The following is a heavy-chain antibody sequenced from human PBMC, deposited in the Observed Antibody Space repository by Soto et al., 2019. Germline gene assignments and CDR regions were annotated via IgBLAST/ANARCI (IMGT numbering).Heavy chain of an antibody. D-gene: IGHD3-22*01. V-gene: IGHV1-2*04. CDR3: TRDYYDGSASYGFDL. CDR2: INPHSSGA. Sequence: QVHLVQSGAEVKKPGASVKVSCKASGYTFTDYYIHWVRQAPGQGLEWMGWINPHSSGANIAQKFEGWVTLIRDTSVRTVYMEMGWLKSNDTAVYYCTRDYYDGSASYGFDLWGQGTLVTVSS. CDR1: GYTFTDYY. J-gene: IGHJ3*01.